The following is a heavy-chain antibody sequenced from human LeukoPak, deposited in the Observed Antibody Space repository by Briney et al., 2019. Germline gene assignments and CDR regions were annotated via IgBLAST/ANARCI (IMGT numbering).Heavy chain of an antibody. J-gene: IGHJ4*02. CDR2: IIVGSGAT. CDR3: AADLSNPRMGASYLDS. CDR1: GFTSTNFA. V-gene: IGHV1-58*01. Sequence: ASVKVSCKASGFTSTNFAVQWVRQARGQRLEWIGWIIVGSGATRCAQDFQERVTITRDLSTSTLYMELRSLTSEDTAVYYCAADLSNPRMGASYLDSWGQGTLVTVSS. D-gene: IGHD3-16*01.